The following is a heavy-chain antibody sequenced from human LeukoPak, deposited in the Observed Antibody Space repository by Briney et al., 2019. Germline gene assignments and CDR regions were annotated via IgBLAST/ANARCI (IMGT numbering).Heavy chain of an antibody. CDR2: IIPIFGTA. CDR3: ARLSGNVVVPAAIRDY. V-gene: IGHV1-69*13. J-gene: IGHJ4*02. Sequence: SVKVSCKASGGTFSSYAISWVRQAPGQGLEWMGGIIPIFGTANYAQKFQGRVTITADEPTSTAYMELSSLRSEDTAVYYCARLSGNVVVPAAIRDYWGQGTLVTVSS. CDR1: GGTFSSYA. D-gene: IGHD2-2*01.